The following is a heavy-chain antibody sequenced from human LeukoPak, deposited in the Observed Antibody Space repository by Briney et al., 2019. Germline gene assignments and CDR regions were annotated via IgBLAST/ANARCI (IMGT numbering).Heavy chain of an antibody. CDR2: IKQDGSET. V-gene: IGHV3-7*03. D-gene: IGHD3-22*01. J-gene: IGHJ4*02. Sequence: GGSLRLSCAASGFTFSSYWMSWVRQAPGKGLEWVANIKQDGSETYYVDSVKGRFTISRDNAKNSLYLQMNSLRAEHTAVYYCARLGDSSGVDYWGQGTLVTVSS. CDR1: GFTFSSYW. CDR3: ARLGDSSGVDY.